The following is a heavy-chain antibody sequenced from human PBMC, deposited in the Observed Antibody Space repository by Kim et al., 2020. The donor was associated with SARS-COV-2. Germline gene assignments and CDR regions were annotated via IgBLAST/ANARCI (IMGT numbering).Heavy chain of an antibody. D-gene: IGHD3-9*01. V-gene: IGHV3-64D*09. CDR1: GFTFGSSA. CDR2: ISSNGIST. CDR3: VKDLDDILTGYYSGPLDY. J-gene: IGHJ4*02. Sequence: GGSRRLSCSASGFTFGSSAMHWVRQAPGKGLEYVSGISSNGISTYYADSVKGRFTISRDNSKNTLYLQMSSLRAEDTAVYYCVKDLDDILTGYYSGPLDYWGQGTLVTVSS.